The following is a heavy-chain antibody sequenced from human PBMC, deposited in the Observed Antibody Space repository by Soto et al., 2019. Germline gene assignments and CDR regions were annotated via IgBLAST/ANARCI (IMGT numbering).Heavy chain of an antibody. CDR3: AKHQLYSRGATHNWFDP. Sequence: GGLLRLSFAACGLTFSSYAISLVRQAPGKGLEWVSAISGSGGSTYYADSVKGRFTISRDNSKNTLYLQMNSLRAEDTAVYYCAKHQLYSRGATHNWFDPWGKGTLVTVSS. J-gene: IGHJ5*02. CDR1: GLTFSSYA. CDR2: ISGSGGST. D-gene: IGHD3-10*01. V-gene: IGHV3-23*01.